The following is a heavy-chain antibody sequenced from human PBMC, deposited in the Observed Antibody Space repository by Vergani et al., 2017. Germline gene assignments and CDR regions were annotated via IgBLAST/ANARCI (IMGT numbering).Heavy chain of an antibody. D-gene: IGHD4-17*01. V-gene: IGHV4-61*02. CDR3: TRGYGDYGAD. J-gene: IGHJ4*02. CDR1: VASITSGSYY. Sequence: QVQLQESGPRLVKPSQTLSLTCTVSVASITSGSYYWSWIRQTAEKGLEWIGRVYPSGSSDYNPALSHRVTMSIDTSRHQFSLKLSYVTAADTAVYYCTRGYGDYGADWGQGILVTVSS. CDR2: VYPSGSS.